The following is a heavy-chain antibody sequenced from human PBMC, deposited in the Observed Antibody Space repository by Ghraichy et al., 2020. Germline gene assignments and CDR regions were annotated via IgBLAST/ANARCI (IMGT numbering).Heavy chain of an antibody. CDR1: GGSISSSSYY. CDR3: ARQGYPKAFDI. Sequence: SETLSLTCTVSGGSISSSSYYWGWIRQPPGKGLEWIGSIYYSGSTYYNPSLKSRVTISVDTSKNQFSLKLSSVTAADTAVYYCARQGYPKAFDIWGQGTMVTVSS. J-gene: IGHJ3*02. V-gene: IGHV4-39*01. D-gene: IGHD6-13*01. CDR2: IYYSGST.